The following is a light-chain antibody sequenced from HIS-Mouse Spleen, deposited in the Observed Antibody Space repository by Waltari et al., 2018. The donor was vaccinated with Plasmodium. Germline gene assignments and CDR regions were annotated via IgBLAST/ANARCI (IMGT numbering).Light chain of an antibody. CDR3: CSYAGSSTLV. CDR1: SSDVGSYNL. Sequence: QSALTQPASVSGSPGPSITISCTGTSSDVGSYNLVSRYQQHPGKAPKLMIYEGSKRPSGVSNRFSGSKSGNTASLTISGLQAEDEADYYCCSYAGSSTLVFGGGTKLTVL. J-gene: IGLJ3*02. V-gene: IGLV2-23*01. CDR2: EGS.